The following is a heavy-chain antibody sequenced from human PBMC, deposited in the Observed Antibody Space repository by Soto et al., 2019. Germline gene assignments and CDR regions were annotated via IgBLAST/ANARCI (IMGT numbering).Heavy chain of an antibody. J-gene: IGHJ4*02. CDR2: IWYDGSNK. V-gene: IGHV3-33*01. D-gene: IGHD3-22*01. Sequence: QVHLVESGGGVARPGTSLRLTCAASGFPFSSHGMHWVRQAPGKGLEWVAVIWYDGSNKYYADSVKGRFTISRDNSKNTVWLQMNNLRVEDTALYYCVRGGADRSLAWGQGTQVTVSS. CDR3: VRGGADRSLA. CDR1: GFPFSSHG.